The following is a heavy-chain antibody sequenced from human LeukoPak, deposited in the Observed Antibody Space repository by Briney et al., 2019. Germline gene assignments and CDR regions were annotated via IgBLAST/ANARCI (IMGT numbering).Heavy chain of an antibody. V-gene: IGHV3-48*03. CDR1: IFTFSSYE. Sequence: GVSVRLSCAASIFTFSSYEMKWVRQAPGKGLEWVIYISSSDSTKYYADTVKGRFTISRDNAKNSLYLQMNSLRDEDTAVYYCARDYYDSSGYYYRVETAFDYWGQGTLVTVSS. CDR3: ARDYYDSSGYYYRVETAFDY. CDR2: ISSSDSTK. J-gene: IGHJ4*02. D-gene: IGHD3-22*01.